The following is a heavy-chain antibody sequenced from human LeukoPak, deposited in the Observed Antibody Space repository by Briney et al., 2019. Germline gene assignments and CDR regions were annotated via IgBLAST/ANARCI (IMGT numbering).Heavy chain of an antibody. Sequence: ASVKVSCKASGYTFTGHLIHWVRQAPGQRLEWMGWINPKSGGTTYAQKFQGRVTMTRDTSTSTAYMELRSLRSDDTAVYYCARPDPYYYYGMDVWGQGTTVTVSS. J-gene: IGHJ6*02. D-gene: IGHD1-14*01. CDR3: ARPDPYYYYGMDV. V-gene: IGHV1-2*02. CDR2: INPKSGGT. CDR1: GYTFTGHL.